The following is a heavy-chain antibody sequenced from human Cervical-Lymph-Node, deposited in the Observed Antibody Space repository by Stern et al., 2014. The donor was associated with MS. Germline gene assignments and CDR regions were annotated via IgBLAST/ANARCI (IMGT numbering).Heavy chain of an antibody. CDR3: ARERGSAGPAMADY. CDR2: TNPNSGDS. J-gene: IGHJ4*02. D-gene: IGHD5-18*01. V-gene: IGHV1-2*06. CDR1: GYSFTGNY. Sequence: QVQLVQSGAEVKKPGASVKVSCKAAGYSFTGNYIHWLRQAPGQGLEWMGRTNPNSGDSNYALKFQGRVTMTRDTSISTAYMNLNRLGIDDTAVYYCARERGSAGPAMADYWGQGTLVTVSS.